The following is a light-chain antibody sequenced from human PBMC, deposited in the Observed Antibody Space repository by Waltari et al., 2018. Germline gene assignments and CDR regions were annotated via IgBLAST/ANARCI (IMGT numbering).Light chain of an antibody. Sequence: EIVMTQSPATLSVSPGERVPLSCRASQDVTNRLAWFQQKPGQAPRLLMFDATTRATDFPGRFSGSGSGTEFTLTISSLQSEDFAVYYCQQYNNWPRTFGQGTKLEI. J-gene: IGKJ2*01. CDR3: QQYNNWPRT. CDR1: QDVTNR. CDR2: DAT. V-gene: IGKV3-15*01.